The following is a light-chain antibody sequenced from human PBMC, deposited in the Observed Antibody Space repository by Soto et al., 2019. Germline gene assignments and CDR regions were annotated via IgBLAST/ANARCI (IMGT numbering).Light chain of an antibody. V-gene: IGKV3-15*01. J-gene: IGKJ2*01. CDR3: QQYNNWPYT. CDR1: QSVSSN. CDR2: GAS. Sequence: EIVMTQSPATLSVSPGERATLSCRASQSVSSNLAWYQQKPGQAPRLLIYGASTRATGIPARFSGSGSGTEVTLTISSLQSEDFAVYYCQQYNNWPYTFGQRTKLEIK.